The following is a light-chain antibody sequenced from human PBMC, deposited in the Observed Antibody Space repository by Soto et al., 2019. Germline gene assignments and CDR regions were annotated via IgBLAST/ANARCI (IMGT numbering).Light chain of an antibody. CDR2: EAT. J-gene: IGKJ5*01. CDR1: QGLKF. CDR3: QQANRFPST. V-gene: IGKV1-12*01. Sequence: DIHMTQSPSSVSASVGATVTITCRASQGLKFLAWYQQKPGKAPRLLIYEATNLQRGVPPRFSGSGSGTDFTLTISSLQPEDFATYFCQQANRFPSTFGQGTRLEIK.